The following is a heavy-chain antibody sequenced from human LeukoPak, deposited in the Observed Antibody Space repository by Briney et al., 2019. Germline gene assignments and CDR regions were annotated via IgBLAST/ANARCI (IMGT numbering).Heavy chain of an antibody. Sequence: SETLSLTCAVYGGSFSGYYWTWIRQPPGKGLEWIGEINPSGSTNCNPSLKSRVTISVDTSKNQFSLKLSSVTAADTAVFYCARGQGRDGYNGILEYWGQGALVTVSS. CDR3: ARGQGRDGYNGILEY. V-gene: IGHV4-34*01. D-gene: IGHD5-24*01. J-gene: IGHJ4*02. CDR2: INPSGST. CDR1: GGSFSGYY.